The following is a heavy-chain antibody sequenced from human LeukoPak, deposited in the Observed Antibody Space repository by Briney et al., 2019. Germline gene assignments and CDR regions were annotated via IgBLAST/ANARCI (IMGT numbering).Heavy chain of an antibody. J-gene: IGHJ4*02. CDR1: GYTFTSYD. D-gene: IGHD6-25*01. V-gene: IGHV1-8*02. Sequence: ASVKVSCKASGYTFTSYDINWVRQATGQGLEWMGWMNPNSGNTGYAQKFQGRVTMTRDTSISTAYMELSRLRSDDTAVYYCARGAWAADFDYWGQGTLVTVSS. CDR2: MNPNSGNT. CDR3: ARGAWAADFDY.